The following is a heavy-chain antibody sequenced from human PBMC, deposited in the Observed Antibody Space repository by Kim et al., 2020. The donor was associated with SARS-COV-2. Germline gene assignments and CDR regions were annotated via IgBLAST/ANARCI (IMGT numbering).Heavy chain of an antibody. CDR2: ISGYGGST. Sequence: GGSLRLSCVVSGFTINTKAMTWVRQVPGKGLEWVSSISGYGGSTEYADSVKGRFTISRDNSKNTLFLQMNSLRAEDTAKYYCAKYSSGYYESPFYVWGQG. V-gene: IGHV3-23*01. J-gene: IGHJ3*01. D-gene: IGHD3-22*01. CDR1: GFTINTKA. CDR3: AKYSSGYYESPFYV.